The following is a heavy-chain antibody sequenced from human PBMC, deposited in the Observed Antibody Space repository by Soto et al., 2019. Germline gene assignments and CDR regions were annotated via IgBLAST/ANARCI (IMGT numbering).Heavy chain of an antibody. Sequence: QVQLVESGGGVVQPGRSLRLSCAASGFTFSDYTMHWVRQAPGKGLEWLAVISYDGSNKYYADSVKGRFTMSRDNSKNPLYLQMNSLRVEDAAVYYCARDATSKGYSGYLEYWGQGTLVTVSS. J-gene: IGHJ4*02. CDR1: GFTFSDYT. D-gene: IGHD5-12*01. V-gene: IGHV3-30-3*01. CDR3: ARDATSKGYSGYLEY. CDR2: ISYDGSNK.